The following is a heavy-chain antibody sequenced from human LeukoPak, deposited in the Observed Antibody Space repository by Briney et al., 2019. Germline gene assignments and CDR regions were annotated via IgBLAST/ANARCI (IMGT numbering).Heavy chain of an antibody. J-gene: IGHJ5*02. CDR2: INAANGNT. D-gene: IGHD3-10*01. CDR3: ARGSGSSWFDP. Sequence: ASVKVSCKASGYTFTGYYMHWVRQAPGQRLEWMGWINAANGNTKYAQEFQGRVTITRDTSASTVYMDLSSLRSEDMAVYYCARGSGSSWFDPWGQGTLVTVSS. CDR1: GYTFTGYY. V-gene: IGHV1-3*03.